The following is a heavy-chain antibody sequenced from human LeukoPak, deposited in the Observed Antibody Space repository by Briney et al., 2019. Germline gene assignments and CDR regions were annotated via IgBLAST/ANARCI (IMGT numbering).Heavy chain of an antibody. V-gene: IGHV3-30*18. J-gene: IGHJ4*02. CDR1: GFTFSSYG. D-gene: IGHD6-13*01. CDR3: AKDLSIAAAASDY. Sequence: GGSLRLSCAASGFTFSSYGMHWVRQAPGKGLEWVAVISYDGSNKYYADSVKGRFTISRDNSKNTLYLQMNSLRAEDTAVYYCAKDLSIAAAASDYWGQGTLVTVSS. CDR2: ISYDGSNK.